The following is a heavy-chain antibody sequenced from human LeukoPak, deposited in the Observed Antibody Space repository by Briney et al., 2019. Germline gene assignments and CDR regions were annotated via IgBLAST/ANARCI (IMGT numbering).Heavy chain of an antibody. CDR3: AIPPGYCGNDCSFDH. V-gene: IGHV5-51*01. J-gene: IGHJ4*02. CDR2: IYPGDYET. Sequence: LGEALQISCEGSGYRFINYWIGWVRQVPGKGLEWMGIIYPGDYETRYSPSFQGLVTISVDKSISTAYLQWSSLKASDTAMYYCAIPPGYCGNDCSFDHWGQGTLVTVSS. CDR1: GYRFINYW. D-gene: IGHD2-21*02.